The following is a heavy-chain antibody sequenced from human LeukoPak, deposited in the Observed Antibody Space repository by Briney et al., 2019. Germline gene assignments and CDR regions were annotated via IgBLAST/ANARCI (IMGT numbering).Heavy chain of an antibody. D-gene: IGHD1-26*01. V-gene: IGHV3-7*05. J-gene: IGHJ4*02. Sequence: PGGSLRLSCAASGFSFDIYWLSWVRQAPGKGLEWVANINQDGDEKYYVDSVKGRFTISRDNAKNSLYLHMNSLRAEDTAVYYCTRTVYWRFVYLGQGTLVSVSS. CDR2: INQDGDEK. CDR1: GFSFDIYW. CDR3: TRTVYWRFVY.